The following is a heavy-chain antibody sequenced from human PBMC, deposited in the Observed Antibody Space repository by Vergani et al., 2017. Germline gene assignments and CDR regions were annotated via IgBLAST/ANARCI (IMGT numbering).Heavy chain of an antibody. CDR1: GGSISSSSYY. CDR2: IYYSGST. Sequence: QVQLQESGPGLVKPSETLSLTCTVSGGSISSSSYYWGWIRQPPGKGLEWIGSIYYSGSTYYNPSLKSRVTISVDTSKNQFSLKLSSVTAADTAVYYCARTRWEHWGKVDYWGQGTLVTVSS. V-gene: IGHV4-39*01. CDR3: ARTRWEHWGKVDY. J-gene: IGHJ4*02. D-gene: IGHD1-26*01.